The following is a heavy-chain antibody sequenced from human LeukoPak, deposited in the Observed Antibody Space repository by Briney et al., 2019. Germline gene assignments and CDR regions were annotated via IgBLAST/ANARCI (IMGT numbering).Heavy chain of an antibody. CDR2: IYYSGST. CDR1: GGSISSYY. Sequence: PSETLSLTCTVSGGSISSYYWSWIRQPPGKGLEWIGYIYYSGSTYYNPSLKSRVTISVDTSKNQFSLKLSSVTAADTAVYYCARDCCSSWYLGYYYYYMDVWGKGTTVTVSS. CDR3: ARDCCSSWYLGYYYYYMDV. J-gene: IGHJ6*03. D-gene: IGHD6-13*01. V-gene: IGHV4-59*12.